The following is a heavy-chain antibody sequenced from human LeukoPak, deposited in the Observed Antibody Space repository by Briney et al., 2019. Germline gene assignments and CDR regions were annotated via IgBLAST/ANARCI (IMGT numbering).Heavy chain of an antibody. CDR3: AKSSSNYYYYYYMDV. CDR2: ISGSGGST. V-gene: IGHV3-23*01. Sequence: PGGSLRLSCAAYGFTFSSYAMSWVRQAPGKGLEWVSAISGSGGSTYYADSVKGRFTISRDNSKNTLYLQMNSLRAEDTAVYYCAKSSSNYYYYYYMDVWGKGTTVTVSS. J-gene: IGHJ6*03. D-gene: IGHD2-2*01. CDR1: GFTFSSYA.